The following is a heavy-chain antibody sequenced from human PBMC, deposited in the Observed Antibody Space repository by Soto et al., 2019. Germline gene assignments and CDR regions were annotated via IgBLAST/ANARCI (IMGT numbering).Heavy chain of an antibody. Sequence: SETLSLTCTVSGGSISSYYWSWIRQPPGKGLEWIGYIYYSGSTNYNPSLKSRVTISVDTSKNQFSLKLSSVTAADTAVYYCARGPDYYDSSGYYYDDWGQGTLVTVAS. D-gene: IGHD3-22*01. CDR2: IYYSGST. CDR1: GGSISSYY. J-gene: IGHJ4*02. CDR3: ARGPDYYDSSGYYYDD. V-gene: IGHV4-59*01.